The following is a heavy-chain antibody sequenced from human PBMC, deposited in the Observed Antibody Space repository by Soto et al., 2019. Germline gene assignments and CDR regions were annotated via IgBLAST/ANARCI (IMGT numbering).Heavy chain of an antibody. CDR1: GYTFTSYG. D-gene: IGHD6-6*01. J-gene: IGHJ3*02. Sequence: ASVKVSCKASGYTFTSYGISWVRQAPGQGLEWMGWISAYNGNTNYAQKLQGRVTMTTDTSTSTAYMELRILRSDDTAVYYCASDGPEYSSSHDAFDIWGQGTMVTVSS. CDR2: ISAYNGNT. CDR3: ASDGPEYSSSHDAFDI. V-gene: IGHV1-18*01.